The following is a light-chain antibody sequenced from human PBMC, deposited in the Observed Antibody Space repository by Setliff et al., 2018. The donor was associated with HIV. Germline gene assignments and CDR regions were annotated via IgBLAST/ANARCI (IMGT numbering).Light chain of an antibody. CDR2: DVT. CDR1: SSDLRAYNY. V-gene: IGLV2-14*03. J-gene: IGLJ2*01. Sequence: QSALTQPASVSGSPGQSIAISCTGTSSDLRAYNYVSWYQQYPGKAPKVLIYDVTKRPSGVPDRFSGSKSGNTASLTISGLQAEDEADYSCSSYVDGHVIFGGGTKVTVL. CDR3: SSYVDGHVI.